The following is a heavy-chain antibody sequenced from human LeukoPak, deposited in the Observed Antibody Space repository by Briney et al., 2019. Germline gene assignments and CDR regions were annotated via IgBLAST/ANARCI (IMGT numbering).Heavy chain of an antibody. CDR3: ARGYTSASRPDFDY. Sequence: SETLSLTCAVYGGSFSGYYWSWIRQPPGKGLEWIGEINHSGSTNYNPSLKSRFTISVDTSKNQFSLKLSSVAAADTAEYYCARGYTSASRPDFDYWGQGTLVTVSS. J-gene: IGHJ4*02. D-gene: IGHD3-22*01. V-gene: IGHV4-34*01. CDR1: GGSFSGYY. CDR2: INHSGST.